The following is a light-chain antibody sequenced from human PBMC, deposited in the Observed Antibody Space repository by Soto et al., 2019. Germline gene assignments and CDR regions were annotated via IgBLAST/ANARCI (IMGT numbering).Light chain of an antibody. CDR1: QSVSSSY. CDR2: GAS. V-gene: IGKV3-20*01. CDR3: QQYGSSPIT. J-gene: IGKJ5*01. Sequence: EIVLTQSPGTLSLSPGERATLSCRASQSVSSSYLASYQQKPDQAPRLLIYGASSRATGIPDRFIGSGSGTDFTLTISRLEPEDFAVYYCQQYGSSPITFGQGTRLEIK.